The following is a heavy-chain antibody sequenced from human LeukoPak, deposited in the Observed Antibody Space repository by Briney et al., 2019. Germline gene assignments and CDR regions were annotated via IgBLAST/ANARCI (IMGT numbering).Heavy chain of an antibody. CDR2: ISGSGADI. V-gene: IGHV3-11*01. CDR1: GFAFSDAY. J-gene: IGHJ4*02. Sequence: PGGSLRLSCAASGFAFSDAYMSWIRQAPGKGLECLSYISGSGADINYVDSVKGRFTISRDNTKNSLYLQLDNLRVEDTAVYYCAKEGFDSWGQGTLVTVSS. CDR3: AKEGFDS.